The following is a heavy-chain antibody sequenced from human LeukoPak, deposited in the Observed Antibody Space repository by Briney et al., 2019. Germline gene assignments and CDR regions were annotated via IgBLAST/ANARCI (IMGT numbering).Heavy chain of an antibody. CDR2: IIPIFGTA. J-gene: IGHJ6*04. CDR3: ARDRPEGAYGIDV. D-gene: IGHD1-14*01. CDR1: GGTFSSYA. Sequence: SVKVSCKASGGTFSSYAISWVRQAPGQGLEWMGGIIPIFGTANYAQKFQGRVTITADESTSTAYMELSSLRSEDTAVYYCARDRPEGAYGIDVWGKGTTVTVSS. V-gene: IGHV1-69*13.